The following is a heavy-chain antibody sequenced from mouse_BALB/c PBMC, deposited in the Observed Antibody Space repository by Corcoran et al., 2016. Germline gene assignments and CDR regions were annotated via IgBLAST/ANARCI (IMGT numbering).Heavy chain of an antibody. D-gene: IGHD2-1*01. CDR1: GYSFTGYY. V-gene: IGHV1-26*01. Sequence: EVQLQQSGPELVKPGASVKISCKASGYSFTGYYMHWVKQSHVKSLEWIGHINPYNGATSYNQNFKDKASLTVDKSSSTAYMELHSLTSEDSAVYYCASVGNSYAMDYWGQGTSVTVSS. CDR2: INPYNGAT. J-gene: IGHJ4*01. CDR3: ASVGNSYAMDY.